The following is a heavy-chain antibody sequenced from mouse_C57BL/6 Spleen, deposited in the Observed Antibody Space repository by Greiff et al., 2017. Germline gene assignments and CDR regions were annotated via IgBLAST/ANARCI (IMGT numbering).Heavy chain of an antibody. CDR3: AREDYDFDY. CDR1: GYTFTSYT. D-gene: IGHD2-4*01. Sequence: VQVVESGAELARPGASVKMSCKASGYTFTSYTMHWVKQRPGQGLEWIGYINPSSGYTKYNQKFKDKATLTADKSSSTAYMQLSSLTSEDSAVYYCAREDYDFDYWGQGTTLTVSS. CDR2: INPSSGYT. V-gene: IGHV1-4*01. J-gene: IGHJ2*01.